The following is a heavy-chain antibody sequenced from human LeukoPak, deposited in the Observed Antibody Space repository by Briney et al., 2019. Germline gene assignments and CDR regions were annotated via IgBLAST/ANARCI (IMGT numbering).Heavy chain of an antibody. V-gene: IGHV3-53*01. CDR2: IYSAGSS. CDR1: GFTVSSNY. Sequence: PGGSLRLSCAASGFTVSSNYMSWVPQAPGKGLVWVSLIYSAGSSYYADSVKGRFTISRDTSKNTLYLQMNSLRAEDTAVYYCARGSGPIAVAGAFDYWGQGTLVTVSS. J-gene: IGHJ4*02. D-gene: IGHD6-19*01. CDR3: ARGSGPIAVAGAFDY.